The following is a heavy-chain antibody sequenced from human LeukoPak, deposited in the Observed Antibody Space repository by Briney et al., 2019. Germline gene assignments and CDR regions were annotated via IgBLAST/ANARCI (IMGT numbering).Heavy chain of an antibody. CDR1: GGSLSSSNW. Sequence: SETLSLTCAVSGGSLSSSNWWSWVRPPPGKGLEWIGEIYHSGSTNYNPSLKSRVTISVDKSKNQFSLNLNSVTAADTAVYYCARGASGLTYDYGVNWGQGTLVTVSS. D-gene: IGHD4-17*01. CDR2: IYHSGST. CDR3: ARGASGLTYDYGVN. V-gene: IGHV4-4*02. J-gene: IGHJ4*02.